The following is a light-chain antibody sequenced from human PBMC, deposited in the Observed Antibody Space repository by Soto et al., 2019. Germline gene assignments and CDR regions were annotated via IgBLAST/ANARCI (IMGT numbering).Light chain of an antibody. CDR3: QQCSIWPPT. Sequence: IVVTQYTTTLSLSLGERATLSCRASQSVSAYLAWYQQKPDQAPRLLIYDASNRATGIPARFSGSGSGTDFTLTISSLQPEDFAVYYCQQCSIWPPTFGEGTKVDIK. V-gene: IGKV3-11*01. CDR2: DAS. CDR1: QSVSAY. J-gene: IGKJ4*01.